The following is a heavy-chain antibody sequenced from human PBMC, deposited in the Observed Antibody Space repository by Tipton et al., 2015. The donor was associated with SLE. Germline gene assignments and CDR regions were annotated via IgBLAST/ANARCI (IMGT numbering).Heavy chain of an antibody. D-gene: IGHD3-10*01. V-gene: IGHV4-34*01. CDR1: GGSLSGYY. J-gene: IGHJ4*02. Sequence: AGLVKPSETLSLTCGVSGGSLSGYYWSWIRQPPGKGLEWIGEISQSGSANYNPSLKSRVTMSRDTSKNQFSLKLTSVTAADTAMYYCARVKAPYYSGSGSYYYFDYWDQGTLVTVSS. CDR3: ARVKAPYYSGSGSYYYFDY. CDR2: ISQSGSA.